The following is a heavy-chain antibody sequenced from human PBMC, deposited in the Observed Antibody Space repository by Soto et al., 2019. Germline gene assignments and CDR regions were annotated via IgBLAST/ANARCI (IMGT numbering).Heavy chain of an antibody. CDR2: ISWTSGSL. V-gene: IGHV3-9*01. CDR3: AKDNGGYYDSSGNFEY. D-gene: IGHD3-22*01. J-gene: IGHJ4*02. Sequence: EVQLVESGGGLVQPGRSLRLSCAASGFTFDDYAMHWVRQAPGKGLEWVSGISWTSGSLGYGDSVKGRFTISRDNAKKSLYLQMNSLRPEDTAFYYCAKDNGGYYDSSGNFEYWGQGTLVPVSS. CDR1: GFTFDDYA.